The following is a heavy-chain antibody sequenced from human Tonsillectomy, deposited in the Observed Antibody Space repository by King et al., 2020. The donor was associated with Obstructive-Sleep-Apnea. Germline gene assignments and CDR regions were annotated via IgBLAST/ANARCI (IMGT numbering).Heavy chain of an antibody. CDR2: INHSGST. J-gene: IGHJ5*02. D-gene: IGHD2-2*01. CDR1: GGSFSGYY. V-gene: IGHV4-34*01. CDR3: ASSIREYQLSYWFDP. Sequence: VQLQQWGAGLLKPSETLSLTCAVYGGSFSGYYWSWIRQPPGKGLEWIGEINHSGSTNYNPSLKSRVTISVDTSKNQFSLKLSSVTAAATAVYYCASSIREYQLSYWFDPWGQRTLVTVSS.